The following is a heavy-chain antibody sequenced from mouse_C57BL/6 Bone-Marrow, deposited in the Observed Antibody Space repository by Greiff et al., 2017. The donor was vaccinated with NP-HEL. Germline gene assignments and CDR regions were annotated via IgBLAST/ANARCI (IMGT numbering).Heavy chain of an antibody. Sequence: VQLKESGAELMKPGASVKLSCKATGYTFTGYWIEWVKQRPGHGLEWIGEILPGSGSTNYNEKFKGKATFTADTSSNTAYMQLSSLTTEDSAIYYCARGPFYGSSYKLSYFDYWGQGTTLTVSS. CDR1: GYTFTGYW. CDR3: ARGPFYGSSYKLSYFDY. V-gene: IGHV1-9*01. D-gene: IGHD1-1*01. J-gene: IGHJ2*01. CDR2: ILPGSGST.